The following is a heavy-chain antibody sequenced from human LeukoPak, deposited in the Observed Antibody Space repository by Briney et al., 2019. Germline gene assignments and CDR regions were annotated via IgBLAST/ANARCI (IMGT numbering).Heavy chain of an antibody. Sequence: GGSLRLSCAASGFTVSSNYMSRVRQAPGKGLEWVSVIYSGGSTYYADSVKGRFTISRDNSKNTLYLQMNSLRAEDTAVYYCARGDSSRSFDYWGQGTLVTVSS. J-gene: IGHJ4*02. V-gene: IGHV3-66*01. CDR1: GFTVSSNY. CDR2: IYSGGST. CDR3: ARGDSSRSFDY. D-gene: IGHD6-13*01.